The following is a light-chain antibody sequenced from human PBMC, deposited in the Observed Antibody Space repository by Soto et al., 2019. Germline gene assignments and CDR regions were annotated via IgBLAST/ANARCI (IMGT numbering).Light chain of an antibody. CDR1: SSDVGGYNY. V-gene: IGLV2-11*01. J-gene: IGLJ3*02. CDR3: CSYAGSYTWV. Sequence: QSVLTQPRSVSGSPGQSVTISCTGTSSDVGGYNYVSWYQQHPGKAPKLMIYDVSKRPSGVPDRFSGSKSGNTASLTISGLQAEDEADYYCCSYAGSYTWVFGGGTTPTV. CDR2: DVS.